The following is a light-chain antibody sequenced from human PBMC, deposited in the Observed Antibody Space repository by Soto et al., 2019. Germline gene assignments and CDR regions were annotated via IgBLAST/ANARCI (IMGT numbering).Light chain of an antibody. CDR3: QQYDRYHVT. CDR2: KAS. J-gene: IGKJ4*01. CDR1: QSVSTW. V-gene: IGKV1-5*03. Sequence: DSQMTQSPSTLAASVGDRVTITCRASQSVSTWLAWYQQKPGKAPKLLIYKASILQSGVSSRFSGSGSGTDFTLTISSLQPDDFATYYCQQYDRYHVTFGGGTKVEVK.